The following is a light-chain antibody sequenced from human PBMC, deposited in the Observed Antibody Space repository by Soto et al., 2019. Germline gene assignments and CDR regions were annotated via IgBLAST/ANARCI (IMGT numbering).Light chain of an antibody. CDR2: DVT. Sequence: QSALTQPRSVSGSPGQSVTISCTGTSSDVGAYNYVSWYQQHPGKAPRLMIYDVTRRPSGVPDRFSGSKSGSTASLTISGLQAEDEADYYCCSNAGSYTFGFGPGTKVTVL. CDR1: SSDVGAYNY. CDR3: CSNAGSYTFG. J-gene: IGLJ1*01. V-gene: IGLV2-11*01.